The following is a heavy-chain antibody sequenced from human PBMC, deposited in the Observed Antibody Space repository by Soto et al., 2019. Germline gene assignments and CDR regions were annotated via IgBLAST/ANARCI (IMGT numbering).Heavy chain of an antibody. CDR3: ARSSGVPTPDFDY. J-gene: IGHJ4*02. V-gene: IGHV3-30-3*01. CDR2: ISHDGTNR. Sequence: VGSLRLSCAASAVAVNIYAIHWVRQAPGKGLEWVAVISHDGTNRYYTDSVRGRFTISRDNSKNTVYLEMDSLRADDTAVYYCARSSGVPTPDFDYWGQGTLVTVSS. D-gene: IGHD3-3*01. CDR1: AVAVNIYA.